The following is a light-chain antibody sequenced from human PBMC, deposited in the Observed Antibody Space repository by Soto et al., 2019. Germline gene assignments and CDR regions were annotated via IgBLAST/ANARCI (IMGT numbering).Light chain of an antibody. CDR2: INN. CDR3: STWDGSLNGWV. J-gene: IGLJ3*02. V-gene: IGLV1-44*01. Sequence: QSVLTQPPSASGTPGQRVTISCSGSSSNIGRDTVNWYRQLPGTATKLLIYINNQRPSGVLDRFSGSKSGTSASLAISGLQSDDEADYYCSTWDGSLNGWVFGGGTQLTVL. CDR1: SSNIGRDT.